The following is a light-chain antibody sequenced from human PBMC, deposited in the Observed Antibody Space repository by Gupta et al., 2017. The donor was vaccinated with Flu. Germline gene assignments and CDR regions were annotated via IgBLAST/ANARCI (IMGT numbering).Light chain of an antibody. CDR3: QVWDDSSGHLVV. V-gene: IGLV3-21*02. J-gene: IGLJ3*02. CDR2: DDR. CDR1: NFETKS. Sequence: SSVLTQPPSVSVAPGQTARICCEGNNFETKSVHWYQKKSGPATVLVVYDDRDQPSGIPDRFSGSKSGNTATLTIRRVEAGDEADYYCQVWDDSSGHLVVFGGGTKLTVL.